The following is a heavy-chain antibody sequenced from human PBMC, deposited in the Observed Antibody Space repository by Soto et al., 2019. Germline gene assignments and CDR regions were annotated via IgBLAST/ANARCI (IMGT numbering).Heavy chain of an antibody. Sequence: PGGDLIPYFPALGFAFPRYRLNWVRQAPGKGLEWVSSISSTTNYIYYGDTMKGRFTISRDNAKNSLYLEMNSLRGEDTAVYYCQWGSGFLIDHWGQGP. CDR3: QWGSGFLIDH. J-gene: IGHJ4*02. CDR1: GFAFPRYR. D-gene: IGHD5-12*01. V-gene: IGHV3-21*06. CDR2: ISSTTNYI.